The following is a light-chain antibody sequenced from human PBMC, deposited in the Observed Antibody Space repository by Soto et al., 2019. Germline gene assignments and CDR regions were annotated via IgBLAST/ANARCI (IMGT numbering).Light chain of an antibody. CDR1: QSVSSSY. CDR3: QQYGSSPLFT. V-gene: IGKV3-20*01. Sequence: EIVLTQSPGILSLSPGERATLSCRASQSVSSSYLAWYQQKPGQAPRLLIYAASSRATGIPGRFSGSGSGTDFTLTISRLEPEDFAVYYCQQYGSSPLFTFGPGTKVDIK. J-gene: IGKJ3*01. CDR2: AAS.